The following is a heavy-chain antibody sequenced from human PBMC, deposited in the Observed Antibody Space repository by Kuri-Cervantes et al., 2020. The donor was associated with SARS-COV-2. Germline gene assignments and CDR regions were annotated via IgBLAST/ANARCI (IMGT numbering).Heavy chain of an antibody. J-gene: IGHJ4*02. D-gene: IGHD2-2*02. CDR2: IYPGDSDT. V-gene: IGHV5-51*01. CDR3: ARQPADCSSTSCYIDY. Sequence: GGSLRLSCKGSGYSFTSYWIGWVRQMPGKGLEWMGIIYPGDSDTRYRPSFQGQVTISADKSISTAYLQWSSLKASDTAMYYCARQPADCSSTSCYIDYWGQGTLVTVSS. CDR1: GYSFTSYW.